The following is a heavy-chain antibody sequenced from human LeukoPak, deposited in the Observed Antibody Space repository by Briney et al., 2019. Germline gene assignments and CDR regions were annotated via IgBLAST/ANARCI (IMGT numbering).Heavy chain of an antibody. J-gene: IGHJ5*02. Sequence: GASVKVSCKASGYTFTSYGISWVRQAPGQGLEWMGWISAYNGNTNYAQKLQGRVTMTTDTSTSTAYMELRSLRSDDTAVYYCARDRVAARARGDENNWFDPWSQGTLVTVSS. CDR3: ARDRVAARARGDENNWFDP. D-gene: IGHD6-6*01. CDR2: ISAYNGNT. V-gene: IGHV1-18*01. CDR1: GYTFTSYG.